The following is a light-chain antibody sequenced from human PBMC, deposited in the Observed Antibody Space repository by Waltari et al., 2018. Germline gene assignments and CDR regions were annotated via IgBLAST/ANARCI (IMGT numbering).Light chain of an antibody. CDR2: DAA. CDR1: QSVDTY. Sequence: EIVLTQSPATLSLSPGERASLSCRTSQSVDTYLAWYQQKPGQAPRLLIYDAANRATGIPARCSGSGCGTDFTLTISSLEPEDFAVYYCRQRSNWVTFGGGTKVEIK. CDR3: RQRSNWVT. V-gene: IGKV3-11*01. J-gene: IGKJ4*01.